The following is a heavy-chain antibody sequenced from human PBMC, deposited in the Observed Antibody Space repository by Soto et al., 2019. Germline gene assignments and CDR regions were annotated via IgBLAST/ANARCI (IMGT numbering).Heavy chain of an antibody. V-gene: IGHV1-2*04. Sequence: ASVKVSCKASGYTFTGYYMHWVRQAPGQGLEWMGWINPNSGGTNYAQKFQGWVTMTRDTATSTAYMEVRRLRSDDTAVYYCARVDLRLDYSTTPFDYWGPGTLVTVSS. CDR3: ARVDLRLDYSTTPFDY. CDR1: GYTFTGYY. CDR2: INPNSGGT. J-gene: IGHJ4*02. D-gene: IGHD4-4*01.